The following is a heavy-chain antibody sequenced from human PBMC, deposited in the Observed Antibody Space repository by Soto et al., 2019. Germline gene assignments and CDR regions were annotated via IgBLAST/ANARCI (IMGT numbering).Heavy chain of an antibody. CDR1: GFTFSSYA. Sequence: GGSLRLSCSASGFTFSSYAMHWVRQAPGKGLEYVSAISSNGGSTYYADSVKGRFTISRDNSKNTLYLQMSSLRAEDTAVYYCARDGGYCTNGVCYTGTGWFDPWGQGTLVTVSA. V-gene: IGHV3-64D*08. CDR2: ISSNGGST. D-gene: IGHD2-8*01. CDR3: ARDGGYCTNGVCYTGTGWFDP. J-gene: IGHJ5*02.